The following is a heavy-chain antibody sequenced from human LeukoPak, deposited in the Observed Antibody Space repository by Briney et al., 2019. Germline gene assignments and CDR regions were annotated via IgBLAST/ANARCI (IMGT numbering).Heavy chain of an antibody. Sequence: GSLRLSCAASGFNISKTYLMWARQAPGKRLEWVSVTYAGGASWYGDFVEGRFTISRDNSKNTVHLQMSGLRGDDTAIYYCARADSSKWWGLDPWGQGTLVTVAS. CDR2: TYAGGAS. CDR3: ARADSSKWWGLDP. D-gene: IGHD2-21*02. CDR1: GFNISKTY. V-gene: IGHV3-53*01. J-gene: IGHJ5*02.